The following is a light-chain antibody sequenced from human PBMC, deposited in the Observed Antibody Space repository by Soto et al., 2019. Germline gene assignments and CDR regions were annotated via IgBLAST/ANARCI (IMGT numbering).Light chain of an antibody. Sequence: EIVLTQSPDTLSLSPGERATLSCRVSQSVSSYLAWYQQNPGQAPRLLIYGASSRATGIPDRFSGSGSGTDFTLTISRLEPEDFAVYYCQQYGSSPRAFGQGTKVEIK. V-gene: IGKV3-20*01. CDR2: GAS. CDR1: QSVSSY. J-gene: IGKJ1*01. CDR3: QQYGSSPRA.